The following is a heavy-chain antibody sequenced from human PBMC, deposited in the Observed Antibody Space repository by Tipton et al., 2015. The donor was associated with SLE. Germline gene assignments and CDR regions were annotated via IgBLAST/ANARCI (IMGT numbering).Heavy chain of an antibody. CDR1: GGSISSYY. Sequence: TLSLTCTVSGGSISSYYWSWIRQPAGKGLEWIGRIYTSGSTNYNPSLKSRVTMSVDTSKNQFSLKLSSVTAADTAVYYCARSYSHIVVDHLRWFDPWGQGTLVTVSS. J-gene: IGHJ5*02. V-gene: IGHV4-4*07. CDR3: ARSYSHIVVDHLRWFDP. CDR2: IYTSGST. D-gene: IGHD2-21*01.